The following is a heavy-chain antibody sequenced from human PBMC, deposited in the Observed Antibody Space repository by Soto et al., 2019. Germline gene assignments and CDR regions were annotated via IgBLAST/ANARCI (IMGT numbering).Heavy chain of an antibody. CDR1: GFSFSEFA. J-gene: IGHJ6*02. Sequence: EVQLVQSGEGLVQPGGSLRLSCAASGFSFSEFAMHWVRQAPGKGLEYVSGIRSNGGSTYYADSVKGRFTISRDNFKNMVYLQMGSLRPDDMAVYYCARGRYSRDVGVGMDVWVQGTTVTVSS. CDR2: IRSNGGST. CDR3: ARGRYSRDVGVGMDV. V-gene: IGHV3-64*02. D-gene: IGHD1-26*01.